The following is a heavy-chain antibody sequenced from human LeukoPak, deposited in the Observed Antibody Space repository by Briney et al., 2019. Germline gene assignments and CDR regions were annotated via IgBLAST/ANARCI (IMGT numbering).Heavy chain of an antibody. CDR2: IYPGDSDT. D-gene: IGHD1-1*01. V-gene: IGHV5-51*01. Sequence: GESLKISCKGFGYSFSNYWIGWVRQMPGKGLEWMGTIYPGDSDTRYSPSFQGQVTISADKSINTAYLQWSSLKASDSAMYYCARRHDNSEWFESWGQGALVTVSS. J-gene: IGHJ5*01. CDR1: GYSFSNYW. CDR3: ARRHDNSEWFES.